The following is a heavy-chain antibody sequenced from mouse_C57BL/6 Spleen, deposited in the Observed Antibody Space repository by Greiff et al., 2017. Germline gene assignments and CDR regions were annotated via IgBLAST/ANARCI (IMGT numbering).Heavy chain of an antibody. V-gene: IGHV1-15*01. CDR3: TRSRLPFAY. D-gene: IGHD2-4*01. CDR1: GYTFTDYE. Sequence: QVHVKQSGAELVRPGASVTLSCKASGYTFTDYEMHWVKQTPVHGLEWIGAIDPETGGTAYNQKFKGKAILTADKSSSTAYMELRSLTSEDSAVYYCTRSRLPFAYWGQGTLVTVSA. J-gene: IGHJ3*01. CDR2: IDPETGGT.